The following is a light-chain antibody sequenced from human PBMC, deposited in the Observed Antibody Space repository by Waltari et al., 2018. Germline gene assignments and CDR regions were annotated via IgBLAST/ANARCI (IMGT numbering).Light chain of an antibody. CDR3: QQTDSTPLT. J-gene: IGKJ4*01. V-gene: IGKV1-39*01. CDR1: ESISTY. Sequence: DIQMTQSPSSLSASVGDRVTITCRASESISTYLNSYQQEPGKAPKLLIYSASTLESGVPSRFSGSGSGTYFTLTIRRLQPEDFATYYCQQTDSTPLTFGGGTKVEIK. CDR2: SAS.